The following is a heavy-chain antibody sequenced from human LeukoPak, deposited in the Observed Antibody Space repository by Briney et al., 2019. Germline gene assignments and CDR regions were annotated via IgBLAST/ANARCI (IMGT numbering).Heavy chain of an antibody. CDR1: GGSFSGYY. J-gene: IGHJ4*02. Sequence: PSETLSLTGAGYGGSFSGYYWSWIRQPPGKGLEWIGEINHSGSTNYNPSLKSRVTISVDPSKNQFSLKLSSVAAADTAVYYCARTDGSSSYDPPRSFDYWGQGTLVTVSS. V-gene: IGHV4-34*01. D-gene: IGHD6-13*01. CDR3: ARTDGSSSYDPPRSFDY. CDR2: INHSGST.